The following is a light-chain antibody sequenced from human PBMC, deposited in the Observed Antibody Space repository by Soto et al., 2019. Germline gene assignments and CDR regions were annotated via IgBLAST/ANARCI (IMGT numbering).Light chain of an antibody. CDR2: SNN. Sequence: QSLLRQSPSVSWAPGHRVTISCTGSSSNIGAGYDAHWYQQLPGTAPKLLIYSNNQRPSGVPDRFSGSKSGTSASLAISGPRSEDEADYYCAAWDDSLSGHNYVFGTGTNVT. V-gene: IGLV1-47*02. CDR3: AAWDDSLSGHNYV. J-gene: IGLJ1*01. CDR1: SSNIGAGYD.